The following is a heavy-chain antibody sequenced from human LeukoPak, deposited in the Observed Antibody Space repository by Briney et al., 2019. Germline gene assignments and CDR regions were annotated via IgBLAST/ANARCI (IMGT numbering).Heavy chain of an antibody. Sequence: SETLSLTCTVSGGSISSCYWSWIRQPPGKGLEWIGYIYTSGSTNYNPSLRRRVTMSVDTPKNQVSLVLTSVTAADTAVYYCARESRDYVGSGYYMDVWGKGTTVTVSS. J-gene: IGHJ6*03. CDR2: IYTSGST. CDR1: GGSISSCY. D-gene: IGHD3-10*01. CDR3: ARESRDYVGSGYYMDV. V-gene: IGHV4-4*09.